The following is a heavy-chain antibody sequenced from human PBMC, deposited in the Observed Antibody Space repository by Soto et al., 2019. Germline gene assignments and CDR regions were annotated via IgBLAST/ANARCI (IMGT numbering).Heavy chain of an antibody. D-gene: IGHD2-2*01. Sequence: SETLSLTCAVYGGSFSGYYWSWTRQPPGKGLEWIGEINHSGSTNYNPSLKSRVTISVDTSKNQFSLKLSSVTAADTAVYYCASGERMRSTSPLGYYYYYYGMDVWGQGTTVTVSS. CDR1: GGSFSGYY. CDR2: INHSGST. J-gene: IGHJ6*02. CDR3: ASGERMRSTSPLGYYYYYYGMDV. V-gene: IGHV4-34*01.